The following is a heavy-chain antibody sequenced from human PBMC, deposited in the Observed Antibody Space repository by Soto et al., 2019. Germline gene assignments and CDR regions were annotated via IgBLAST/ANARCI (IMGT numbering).Heavy chain of an antibody. CDR1: GFTVSSNY. J-gene: IGHJ4*02. CDR3: ARGLGRENHDNRGYFHLDY. Sequence: VRLSCAASGFTVSSNYLTWVRQAPGRGLKWVSVLYPDGRAYYADSVKGRFTISTDNSKNSVYLHMSTLRAEDTAVYYCARGLGRENHDNRGYFHLDYWGQGSLVTVSS. D-gene: IGHD3-22*01. V-gene: IGHV3-53*01. CDR2: LYPDGRA.